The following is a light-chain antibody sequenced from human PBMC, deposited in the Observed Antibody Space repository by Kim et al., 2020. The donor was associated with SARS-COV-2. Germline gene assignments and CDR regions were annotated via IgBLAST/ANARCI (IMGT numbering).Light chain of an antibody. CDR2: GAS. J-gene: IGKJ2*01. V-gene: IGKV1-16*02. CDR1: QGINNY. Sequence: SASVGDRVTITCRASQGINNYLAWCQQKPGKAPKSLIYGASSLHSGVPSKFSGSGFGTDFTLTISDLQAEDFASYYCQQYNGYPYTFGQGTKLEI. CDR3: QQYNGYPYT.